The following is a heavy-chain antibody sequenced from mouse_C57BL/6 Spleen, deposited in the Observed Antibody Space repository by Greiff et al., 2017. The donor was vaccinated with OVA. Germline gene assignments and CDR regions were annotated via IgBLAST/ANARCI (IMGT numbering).Heavy chain of an antibody. CDR2: IDPSDSYT. Sequence: VQLQQPGAELVKPGASVQLSCKASGYTFTSSWMQWVKQRPGQGLEWIGEIDPSDSYTNYTQKFKGKATLTVDTSSSTAYMQLSSLTSEDSAVYYCARAYYSNPYYFDYWGQGTTLTVSS. CDR3: ARAYYSNPYYFDY. CDR1: GYTFTSSW. D-gene: IGHD2-5*01. V-gene: IGHV1-50*01. J-gene: IGHJ2*01.